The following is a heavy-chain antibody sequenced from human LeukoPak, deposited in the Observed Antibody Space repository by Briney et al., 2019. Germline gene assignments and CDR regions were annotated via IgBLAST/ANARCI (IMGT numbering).Heavy chain of an antibody. CDR2: TYYRSKLYN. D-gene: IGHD3-10*01. CDR1: GDRVSWKCAA. CDR3: ARDLSGRFDY. J-gene: IGHJ4*02. V-gene: IGHV6-1*01. Sequence: SQTLSLTCALSGDRVSWKCAAWNWLRQSPSRGLEWLGRTYYRSKLYNDYAVSVKSRITINPDTSKNQFSLQLNSVTPEDTAVYYCARDLSGRFDYWGQGTPVTVSS.